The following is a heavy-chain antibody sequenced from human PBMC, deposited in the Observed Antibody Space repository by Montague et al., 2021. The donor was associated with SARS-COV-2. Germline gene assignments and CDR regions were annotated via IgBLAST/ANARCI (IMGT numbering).Heavy chain of an antibody. J-gene: IGHJ4*02. V-gene: IGHV4-59*01. CDR1: GDSISHYY. D-gene: IGHD3-3*01. CDR3: ARAAAYYGIDY. Sequence: SETLSLTCTVYGDSISHYYWGWIRQPPGRGLEWIAQFSNNGDTGYSPSLKSRVTISTDTSKNQFSLMMASVTAADTAVYFCARAAAYYGIDYWGQGTLVTVSS. CDR2: FSNNGDT.